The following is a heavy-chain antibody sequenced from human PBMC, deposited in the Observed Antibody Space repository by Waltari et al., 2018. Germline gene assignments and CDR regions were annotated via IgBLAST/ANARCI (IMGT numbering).Heavy chain of an antibody. J-gene: IGHJ5*02. V-gene: IGHV4-34*01. D-gene: IGHD3-3*01. Sequence: QVQLQQWGAGLLKPSETLSLTCAVYGASLSGYYWGWVRQPPGKGLEWIGQISHTGSTNYNPSLKSRVIISVHTSQNQFSLQLISVTAADTALYFCTRGGNYDFWSHRPFVDPWGQGTLVTVSS. CDR3: TRGGNYDFWSHRPFVDP. CDR1: GASLSGYY. CDR2: ISHTGST.